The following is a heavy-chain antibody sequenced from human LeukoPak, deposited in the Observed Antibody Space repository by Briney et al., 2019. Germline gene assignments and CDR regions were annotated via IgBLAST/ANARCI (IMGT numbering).Heavy chain of an antibody. D-gene: IGHD3-16*01. Sequence: SGTLSLTCTVSGFSISSGYWWSWARQPPGKGLEWIGEIHHSGSTNYNPSLKSRVTISVDTSKNQFTLKLSSVTAADTAVYYCARGRYGWLPFDYWGQGTLVTVSS. V-gene: IGHV4-4*02. CDR3: ARGRYGWLPFDY. CDR1: GFSISSGYW. CDR2: IHHSGST. J-gene: IGHJ4*02.